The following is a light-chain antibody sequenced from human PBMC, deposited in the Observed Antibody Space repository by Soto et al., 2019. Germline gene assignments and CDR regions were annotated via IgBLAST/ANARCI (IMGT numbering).Light chain of an antibody. CDR1: TSDVGSYNF. V-gene: IGLV2-23*02. CDR3: CSYAGSSTVV. CDR2: EVS. J-gene: IGLJ2*01. Sequence: QSALTQPASVSGSPGQSITISCTGTTSDVGSYNFVSWYQQHPGKAPKLMIYEVSKRPSGVSNRFSGSKSGNTASLTISGLRAEDEADYYCCSYAGSSTVVFGGGTKLTVL.